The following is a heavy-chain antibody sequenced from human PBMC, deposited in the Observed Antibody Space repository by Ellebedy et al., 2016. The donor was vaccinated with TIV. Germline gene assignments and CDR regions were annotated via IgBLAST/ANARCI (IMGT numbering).Heavy chain of an antibody. CDR1: GYSISSGYY. J-gene: IGHJ4*02. CDR2: VHYSGGT. CDR3: ARGEDILYFDS. Sequence: MPSETLSLTCTVSGYSISSGYYWGWIRQPPGEGLEWIGSVHYSGGTYYNPSLKSRLTISEDMSKNHFSLSLSSVTAADTAIYYCARGEDILYFDSWGQGTLVTVSS. V-gene: IGHV4-38-2*02. D-gene: IGHD3-9*01.